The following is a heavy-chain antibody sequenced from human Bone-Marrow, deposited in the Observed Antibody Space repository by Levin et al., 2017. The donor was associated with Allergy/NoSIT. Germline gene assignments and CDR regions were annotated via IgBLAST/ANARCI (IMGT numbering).Heavy chain of an antibody. D-gene: IGHD1-26*01. J-gene: IGHJ6*03. V-gene: IGHV3-74*01. CDR3: ASGRGDYYYYYMDV. CDR2: INSDGSST. Sequence: GESLKIYCAASGFTFSSYWMHWVRQAPGKGLVWVSRINSDGSSTSYADSVKGRFTISRDNAKNTLYLQMNSLRAEDTAVYYCASGRGDYYYYYMDVWGKGTTVTVSS. CDR1: GFTFSSYW.